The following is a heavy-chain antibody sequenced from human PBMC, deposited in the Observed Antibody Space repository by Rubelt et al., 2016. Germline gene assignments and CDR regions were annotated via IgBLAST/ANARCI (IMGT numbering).Heavy chain of an antibody. D-gene: IGHD3-3*01. Sequence: QVQLQESGPGLVKSSETLSLTCTVSGGSISSYYWSWIRQPPGKGLEWIAYIHYSGSTKYDPSLKSRVTISVDTSKNQFSLSVNSGTAADTATYYCARGGSGSYTGVLWFDPWGQGTLVTVSS. V-gene: IGHV4-59*01. CDR2: IHYSGST. CDR3: ARGGSGSYTGVLWFDP. J-gene: IGHJ5*02. CDR1: GGSISSYY.